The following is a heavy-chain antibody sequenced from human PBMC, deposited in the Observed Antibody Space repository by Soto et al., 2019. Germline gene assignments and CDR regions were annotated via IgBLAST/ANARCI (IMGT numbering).Heavy chain of an antibody. CDR3: AKARTGDGYNAFDY. CDR2: ISYDGSNT. CDR1: GFTFSSYG. V-gene: IGHV3-30*18. D-gene: IGHD5-12*01. Sequence: QVQLVESGGGVVQPGRSLRLSCAASGFTFSSYGMHWVRQAPGKGLEWVVIISYDGSNTYYADSVKGRFTISRDNSKNTLYLQMNSLSAEDTAVYYCAKARTGDGYNAFDYWGQGTLVIVSS. J-gene: IGHJ4*02.